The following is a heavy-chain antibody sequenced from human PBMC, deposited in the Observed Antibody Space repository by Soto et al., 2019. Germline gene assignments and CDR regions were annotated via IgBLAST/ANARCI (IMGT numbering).Heavy chain of an antibody. Sequence: GGSLRLSCAASGFIFSTYSMNWVRQAPGKGLEWVSYISSDSSTIYYADSVKGRFTISRDNAKNTLYLQMNSLRAEDTAVYYCARVSAAGTDYYYYYGMDVWGQGTTVTVSS. V-gene: IGHV3-48*01. CDR2: ISSDSSTI. CDR3: ARVSAAGTDYYYYYGMDV. D-gene: IGHD6-13*01. CDR1: GFIFSTYS. J-gene: IGHJ6*02.